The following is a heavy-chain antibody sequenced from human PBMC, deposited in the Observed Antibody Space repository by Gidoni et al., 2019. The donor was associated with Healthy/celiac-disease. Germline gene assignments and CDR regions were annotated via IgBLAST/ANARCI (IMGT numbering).Heavy chain of an antibody. CDR3: AREGAHGDYAFLDYYYGMDV. D-gene: IGHD4-17*01. J-gene: IGHJ6*02. CDR1: GGSISSSSYY. CDR2: IYYSGST. Sequence: QLQLQESGPGLVKPSETLSLTCTVSGGSISSSSYYWGWIRQPPGKGLEWIGSIYYSGSTYYNPSLKSRVTISVDTSKNQFSLKLSSVTAADTAVYYCAREGAHGDYAFLDYYYGMDVWGQGTTVTVSS. V-gene: IGHV4-39*02.